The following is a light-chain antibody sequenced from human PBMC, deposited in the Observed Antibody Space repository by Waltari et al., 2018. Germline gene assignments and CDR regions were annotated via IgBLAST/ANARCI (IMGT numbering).Light chain of an antibody. CDR1: QNVSSY. J-gene: IGKJ4*01. CDR2: AAA. V-gene: IGKV1-39*01. CDR3: QQSHSFPLT. Sequence: DIQMTQSPSSLSASVGDRVTITCRASQNVSSYLNWYQQKERKAPKPLIYAAASLQSGVPSRFSGSGSGTEFTLIITSLQPEDFATFFCQQSHSFPLTFGGGTKVETK.